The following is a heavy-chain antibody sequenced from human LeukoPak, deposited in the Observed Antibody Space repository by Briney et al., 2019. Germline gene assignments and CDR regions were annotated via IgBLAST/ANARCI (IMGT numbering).Heavy chain of an antibody. CDR3: ARDASGYYYDPSYYFDY. J-gene: IGHJ4*02. Sequence: GGSLRLSCAASGFTFSSYAMHWVRPAPGKGLEWVAVISYDGSNNYYADSVKGRFTISRDNSKNTLYLQMNSLRAEDTAVYYCARDASGYYYDPSYYFDYWGQGTLVTVSS. CDR1: GFTFSSYA. D-gene: IGHD3-22*01. CDR2: ISYDGSNN. V-gene: IGHV3-30-3*01.